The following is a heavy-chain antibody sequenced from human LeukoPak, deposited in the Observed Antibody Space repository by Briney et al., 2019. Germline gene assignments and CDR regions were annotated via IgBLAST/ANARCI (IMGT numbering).Heavy chain of an antibody. CDR1: GFTFDDYA. CDR2: ISWNSGSI. J-gene: IGHJ4*02. D-gene: IGHD4-17*01. CDR3: AKDGPYGDYSYYFDY. Sequence: GGSRRLSCAASGFTFDDYAMHWVRQAPGKGLEWVSGISWNSGSIGYADSVKGRFTISRDNAKNSLYLQMNSLRAEDTALYYCAKDGPYGDYSYYFDYWGQGTLVTVSS. V-gene: IGHV3-9*01.